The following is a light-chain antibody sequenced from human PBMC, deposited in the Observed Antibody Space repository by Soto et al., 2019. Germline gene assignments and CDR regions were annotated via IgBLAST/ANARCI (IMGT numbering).Light chain of an antibody. CDR3: QQCYSSPWT. J-gene: IGKJ1*01. Sequence: DIQMTQSPSSLSASVGDRVTITCRASQSISSYLNWYQQKPGKAPRFLIYAASTLQSGVPSRFSGRGSGTDFTLTISSLQPEDFATYYCQQCYSSPWTFGQGTTVDIK. CDR2: AAS. V-gene: IGKV1-39*01. CDR1: QSISSY.